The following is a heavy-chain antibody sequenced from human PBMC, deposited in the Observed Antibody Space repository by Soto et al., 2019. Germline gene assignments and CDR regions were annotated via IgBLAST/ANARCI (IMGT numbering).Heavy chain of an antibody. J-gene: IGHJ5*01. CDR1: GGSISSYY. V-gene: IGHV4-59*01. CDR2: IYYSGST. D-gene: IGHD2-8*01. Sequence: SETLSLTCTVSGGSISSYYWSWIRQPPGKGLEWIGYIYYSGSTNYNPSFKSRVTISVDTSKNQFSLKLSSVTAADTAVYYCARLIGNSWLDSWGQGTLVTVSS. CDR3: ARLIGNSWLDS.